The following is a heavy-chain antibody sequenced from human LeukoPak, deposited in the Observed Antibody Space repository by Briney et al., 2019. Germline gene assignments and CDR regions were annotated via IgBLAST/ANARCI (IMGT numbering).Heavy chain of an antibody. V-gene: IGHV3-9*01. J-gene: IGHJ4*02. CDR2: ISWDSGSI. D-gene: IGHD5-18*01. Sequence: GGSLRLSCAASGFTFDDYAMHWVRQAPGKGLEWVSGISWDSGSIGYADSVKGRFTISRDNAKNSLYLQMNSLRAEDTAVYYCARESDTAMPDFDYWGQGTLVTVSS. CDR1: GFTFDDYA. CDR3: ARESDTAMPDFDY.